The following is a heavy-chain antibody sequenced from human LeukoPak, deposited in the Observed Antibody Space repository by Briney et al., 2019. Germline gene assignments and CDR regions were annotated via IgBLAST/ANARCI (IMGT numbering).Heavy chain of an antibody. Sequence: GSLRLSCAASGFTFSRYDMHWVRQAPGKGLEWVAVISYDGSNKYYADSVKGRFTISRDNSKNTLYLQMNSLRAEDTAVYYCARASFLEWFLFDYWGQGTLVTVSS. J-gene: IGHJ4*02. CDR3: ARASFLEWFLFDY. CDR1: GFTFSRYD. D-gene: IGHD3-3*01. V-gene: IGHV3-30-3*01. CDR2: ISYDGSNK.